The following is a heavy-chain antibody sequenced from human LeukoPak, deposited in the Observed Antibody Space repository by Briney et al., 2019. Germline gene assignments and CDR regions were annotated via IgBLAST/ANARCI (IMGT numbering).Heavy chain of an antibody. CDR1: GFTFSNYV. Sequence: GGSLRLSCAASGFTFSNYVMSWVRQAPGKGLEWVSGISGSGGSTFYADSVKGRFTISRDNSKNTLYLEMNSLRAEDTALFYCAKSGDQVTVTKLDYWGPGTLVTVSS. CDR3: AKSGDQVTVTKLDY. V-gene: IGHV3-23*01. J-gene: IGHJ4*02. D-gene: IGHD4-17*01. CDR2: ISGSGGST.